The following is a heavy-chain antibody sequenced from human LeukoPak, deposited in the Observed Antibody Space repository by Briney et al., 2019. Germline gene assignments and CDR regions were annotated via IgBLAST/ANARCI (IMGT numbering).Heavy chain of an antibody. CDR1: GFTFSSYS. Sequence: PGGSLRLSCAASGFTFSSYSMNWVRQAPGKGLEWVSSISSSSSYIYYADSVKGRFTISRDNAKNSLYLQMNSLRAEDTAVYYCARADSVNSSGWPFDYWGQGTLVTVSS. D-gene: IGHD6-19*01. V-gene: IGHV3-21*01. CDR2: ISSSSSYI. CDR3: ARADSVNSSGWPFDY. J-gene: IGHJ4*02.